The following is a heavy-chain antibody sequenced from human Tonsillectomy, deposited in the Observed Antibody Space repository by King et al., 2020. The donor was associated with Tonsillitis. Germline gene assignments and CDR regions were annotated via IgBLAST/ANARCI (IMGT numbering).Heavy chain of an antibody. CDR3: ARPPFRTPITIIRGVRGAFDI. J-gene: IGHJ3*02. Sequence: VQLVQSGAEVKKPGESLKISCKGSGYSFTSYWIGWVRQMPGKGLEWMGIIYPGDSDTRHSPSFQGQVIISADKSISTAYLQWSSLKASDTAMYYCARPPFRTPITIIRGVRGAFDIWGQGTMVTVSS. CDR2: IYPGDSDT. CDR1: GYSFTSYW. V-gene: IGHV5-51*01. D-gene: IGHD3-10*01.